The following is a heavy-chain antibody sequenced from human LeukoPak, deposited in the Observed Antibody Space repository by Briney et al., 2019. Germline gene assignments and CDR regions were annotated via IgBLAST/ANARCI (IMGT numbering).Heavy chain of an antibody. V-gene: IGHV4-38-2*01. CDR2: ISHTGST. J-gene: IGHJ3*02. CDR3: ARGARMYYYDSSGYSDAFDI. Sequence: SETLSLTCAVSGYSITSDYYWGWMRQPPGRGLEYIGTISHTGSTFYNASLKSRVAIAADTSKNHFSLKVSSVIAADTAVYYCARGARMYYYDSSGYSDAFDIWGQGQWSPSLQ. D-gene: IGHD3-22*01. CDR1: GYSITSDYY.